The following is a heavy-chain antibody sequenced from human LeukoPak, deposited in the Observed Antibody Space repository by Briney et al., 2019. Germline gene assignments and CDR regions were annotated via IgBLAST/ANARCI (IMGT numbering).Heavy chain of an antibody. CDR2: IYYSGST. CDR3: ARQDYGDYAFDY. J-gene: IGHJ4*02. V-gene: IGHV4-39*01. Sequence: SETLSLTCTVSGGSISSSSYYWGWIRRPPGKGLEWIGNIYYSGSTYYNPSLKSRVTISVDTSKNQFSLKLSSVTAADTAVYYCARQDYGDYAFDYWGQGTLVTVSS. CDR1: GGSISSSSYY. D-gene: IGHD4-17*01.